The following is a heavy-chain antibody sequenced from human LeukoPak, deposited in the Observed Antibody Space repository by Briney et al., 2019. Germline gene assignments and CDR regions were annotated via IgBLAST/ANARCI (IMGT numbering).Heavy chain of an antibody. CDR1: GYTFTGYF. D-gene: IGHD5-18*01. Sequence: ASVKVSCKTSGYTFTGYFMHWVRQAPGQGLEWMGWINPNSGGTNYAQKFQGRVTMTRDTSTSTAYMDLSRLRSDDTAVYYCARGVHGYSYGYVPWELYSYMDVWGKGTTVSISS. V-gene: IGHV1-2*02. CDR3: ARGVHGYSYGYVPWELYSYMDV. CDR2: INPNSGGT. J-gene: IGHJ6*03.